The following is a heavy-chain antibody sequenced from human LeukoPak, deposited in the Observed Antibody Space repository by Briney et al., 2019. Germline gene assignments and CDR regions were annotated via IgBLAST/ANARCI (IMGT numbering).Heavy chain of an antibody. CDR1: GFTFSSYG. CDR3: AKDSSDSSGYYYVGLVDY. CDR2: IRYDGSNK. V-gene: IGHV3-30*02. D-gene: IGHD3-22*01. Sequence: GGSLRLSCAASGFTFSSYGMHWLRQAPGKGLEWVAFIRYDGSNKYYADSVKGRFTISRDNSKNTLYLQMTSLRAEDTAVYYCAKDSSDSSGYYYVGLVDYWGQGTLVTVSS. J-gene: IGHJ4*02.